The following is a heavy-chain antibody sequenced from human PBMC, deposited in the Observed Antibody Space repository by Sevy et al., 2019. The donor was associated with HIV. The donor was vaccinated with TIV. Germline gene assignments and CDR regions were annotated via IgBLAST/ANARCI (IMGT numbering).Heavy chain of an antibody. CDR3: AREGCTKPHDY. V-gene: IGHV3-23*01. CDR1: GFDFSIYS. J-gene: IGHJ4*02. Sequence: GGCLRLSCAASGFDFSIYSMSWVRQAPGKGLEWVSTLSFGCGKIKYADSVKGRFTISRDNSKSSVYLQMNNMRVEDTAVYYCAREGCTKPHDYWGQGTLVTVSS. CDR2: LSFGCGKI. D-gene: IGHD2-8*01.